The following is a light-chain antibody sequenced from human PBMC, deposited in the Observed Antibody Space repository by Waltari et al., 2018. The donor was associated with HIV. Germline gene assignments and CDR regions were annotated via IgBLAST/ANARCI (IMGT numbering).Light chain of an antibody. CDR2: GAT. J-gene: IGKJ1*01. Sequence: EIVMTQSPDTLSVSPGDRATLSCRASQSVGGNLAWYQVRPGQTPSLLIYGATSRTTGFPARFSGRGAGTEFALTSSGLQSEDFAIYYCQQYNELPQTFGQGTRV. V-gene: IGKV3-15*01. CDR3: QQYNELPQT. CDR1: QSVGGN.